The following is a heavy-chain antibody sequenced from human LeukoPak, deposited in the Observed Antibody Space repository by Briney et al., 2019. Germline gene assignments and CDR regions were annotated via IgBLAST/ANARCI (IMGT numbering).Heavy chain of an antibody. CDR3: ARDRVLRYFDWLPEPKKRARLDP. D-gene: IGHD3-9*01. CDR2: ISAYNGNT. J-gene: IGHJ5*02. CDR1: GYTFTSYG. V-gene: IGHV1-18*01. Sequence: ASVKVSCKASGYTFTSYGISWVRQAPGQGLEWMGWISAYNGNTNYAQKLQGRVTMTTDTSTSTAYMELRSLRSDDTAVYSCARDRVLRYFDWLPEPKKRARLDPWGQGTLVTVSS.